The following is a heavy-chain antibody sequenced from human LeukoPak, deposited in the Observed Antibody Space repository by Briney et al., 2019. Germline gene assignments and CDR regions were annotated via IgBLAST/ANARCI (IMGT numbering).Heavy chain of an antibody. CDR1: GFTFSSYA. J-gene: IGHJ4*02. CDR3: ARGGQIVVVPAAINY. D-gene: IGHD2-2*02. V-gene: IGHV3-30-3*01. CDR2: ISYDGSNR. Sequence: PGRSLRLSCAASGFTFSSYAMHWVRQAPGKGLEWVAVISYDGSNRYYAGSVKGRFTISRDNSKNTLYLQMNSLRAEDTAVYYCARGGQIVVVPAAINYWGQGTLVTVSS.